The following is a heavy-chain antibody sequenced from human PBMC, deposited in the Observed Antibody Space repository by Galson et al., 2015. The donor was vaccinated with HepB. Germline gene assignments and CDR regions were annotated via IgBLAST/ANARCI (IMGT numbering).Heavy chain of an antibody. D-gene: IGHD1-26*01. V-gene: IGHV4-39*02. CDR2: IHSSGTT. CDR3: GRRRGYGGATDI. J-gene: IGHJ4*02. Sequence: IRQPPGKGLDWIGSIHSSGTTYSNPSLKSRVAISVDTSMNHFSLTLTSVSAADTAVYFCGRRRGYGGATDIWGQGTLVTVSS.